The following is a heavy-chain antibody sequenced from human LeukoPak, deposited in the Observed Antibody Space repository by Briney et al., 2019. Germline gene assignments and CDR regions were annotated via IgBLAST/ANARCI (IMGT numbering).Heavy chain of an antibody. Sequence: GGSLRLSCAASGFTSSTYWMNWVRQAPGKGLEWVANIKQDGSETYYVDSVRGRFTISRDNVKDSLYLQMNSLRAEDTALYYCAGGTGFLVSDWGQGTLVTVSS. CDR3: AGGTGFLVSD. D-gene: IGHD3/OR15-3a*01. CDR2: IKQDGSET. CDR1: GFTSSTYW. J-gene: IGHJ4*02. V-gene: IGHV3-7*04.